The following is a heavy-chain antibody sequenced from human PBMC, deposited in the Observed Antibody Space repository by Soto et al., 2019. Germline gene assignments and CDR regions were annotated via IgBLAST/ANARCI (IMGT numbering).Heavy chain of an antibody. CDR1: GYTFTSYS. J-gene: IGHJ6*02. Sequence: ASVEVSCQASGYTFTSYSMHWVRQAPGQRLEWMGWINAGNGNTKYSQKFQGRVTITRDTSASTAYMELSSLRSEYTAVYYCAREALSYYYGMDVWGQGTTVTFSS. V-gene: IGHV1-3*01. CDR2: INAGNGNT. CDR3: AREALSYYYGMDV.